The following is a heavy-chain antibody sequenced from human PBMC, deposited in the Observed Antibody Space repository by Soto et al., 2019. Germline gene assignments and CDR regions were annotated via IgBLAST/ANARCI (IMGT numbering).Heavy chain of an antibody. V-gene: IGHV3-7*03. Sequence: GGSLRLSCAVSGFTFSDYWMSWVRQAPGKGLEWVANIKQDGNEKYYVDSVKGRFTISRDNAKNSLYLQMNSLRAEDTAVYYCARGHEYGGNSDAFGIWGQGTVVTVSS. CDR2: IKQDGNEK. J-gene: IGHJ3*02. CDR1: GFTFSDYW. D-gene: IGHD4-17*01. CDR3: ARGHEYGGNSDAFGI.